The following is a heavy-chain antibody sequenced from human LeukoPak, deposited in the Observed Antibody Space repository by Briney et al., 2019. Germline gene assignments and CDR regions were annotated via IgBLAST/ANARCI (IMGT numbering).Heavy chain of an antibody. CDR1: GGSISSSSYY. CDR3: ARDGKVGADYYYYGMDV. CDR2: IYYSGST. V-gene: IGHV4-39*07. J-gene: IGHJ6*02. D-gene: IGHD1-26*01. Sequence: SETLSLTCTVSGGSISSSSYYWGWIRQPPGKGLEWIGSIYYSGSTYYNPSLKSRVTISVDTSKNQFSLKLSSVTAADTAVYYCARDGKVGADYYYYGMDVWGQGTTVTVSS.